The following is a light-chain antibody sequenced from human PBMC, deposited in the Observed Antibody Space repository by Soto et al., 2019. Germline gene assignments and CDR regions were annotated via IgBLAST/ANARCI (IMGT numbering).Light chain of an antibody. J-gene: IGLJ1*01. CDR2: GVV. Sequence: QSVLTQPRSVSGSPGQSVTISCTGTGNDVGAYNYASWYQQHPGRPPKLLIYGVVRWPSGVPDRFSGSKSGNTASLTISGLQAEDEADYFCCSYAGGYTYLFGTGTKVTVL. CDR1: GNDVGAYNY. V-gene: IGLV2-11*01. CDR3: CSYAGGYTYL.